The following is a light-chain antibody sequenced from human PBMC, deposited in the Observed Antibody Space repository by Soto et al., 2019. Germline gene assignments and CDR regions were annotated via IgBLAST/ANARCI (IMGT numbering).Light chain of an antibody. CDR2: DVN. CDR3: KSYISSSTYV. V-gene: IGLV2-14*03. Sequence: QSVLTQPASVSGSPGQSITISCTGTSGDVGGYNYVSWYQHNPGKAPKLMMYDVNNRPSGVSNRFSGSKSGNAASLTISGLHAEDEADYFCKSYISSSTYVSGTGTKVTVL. CDR1: SGDVGGYNY. J-gene: IGLJ1*01.